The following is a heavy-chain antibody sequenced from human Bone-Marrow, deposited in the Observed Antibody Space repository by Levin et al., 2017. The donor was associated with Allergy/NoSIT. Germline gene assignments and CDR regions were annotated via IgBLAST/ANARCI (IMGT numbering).Heavy chain of an antibody. D-gene: IGHD5-12*01. CDR3: ATGGRWLRHYYFDY. Sequence: GESLKISCKVSGYTLTELSMHWVRQAPGKGLEWMGGFDPEDGETIYAQKFQGRVTMTEDTSTDTAYMELSSLRSEDTAVYYCATGGRWLRHYYFDYWGQGTLVTVSS. J-gene: IGHJ4*02. CDR2: FDPEDGET. CDR1: GYTLTELS. V-gene: IGHV1-24*01.